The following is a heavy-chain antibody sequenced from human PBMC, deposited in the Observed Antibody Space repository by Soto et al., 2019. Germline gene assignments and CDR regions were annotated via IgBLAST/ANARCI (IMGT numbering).Heavy chain of an antibody. D-gene: IGHD3-10*01. Sequence: SETLSLTCAVSGHSISSGYYWGWIRQPPGKGLEWIGSFYHSGSTYYNPSLKSRVTISVDTSKNQFSLKLSSVTAADTAVYYCARGEYYGSGNSFDYWGQGTMVGVCS. CDR3: ARGEYYGSGNSFDY. J-gene: IGHJ4*02. CDR2: FYHSGST. CDR1: GHSISSGYY. V-gene: IGHV4-38-2*01.